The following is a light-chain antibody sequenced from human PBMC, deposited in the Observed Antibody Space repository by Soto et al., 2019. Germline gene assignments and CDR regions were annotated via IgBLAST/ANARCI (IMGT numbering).Light chain of an antibody. CDR3: SSYTSSSTYV. CDR1: SSDVGGYNY. V-gene: IGLV2-14*01. Sequence: QSALTQPASVSGSPGQSSTISCTGTSSDVGGYNYVSWYQQHPGKAPKLMIYEVSNRPSGVSNRFSGSKSGNTASLTISWLQAEDEADYYCSSYTSSSTYVFGTGTKLTVL. J-gene: IGLJ1*01. CDR2: EVS.